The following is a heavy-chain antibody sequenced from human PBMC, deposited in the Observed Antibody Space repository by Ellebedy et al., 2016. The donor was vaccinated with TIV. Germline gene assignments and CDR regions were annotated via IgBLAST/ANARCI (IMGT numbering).Heavy chain of an antibody. Sequence: GGSLRLXXAASGFAFSIYSMNWVRQAPGKGLEWVAYISSSSSTIYYADSVKGRFTISRDNPKNSLYLQMNLRAEDTAIYYCARDMWPFNCGGDCPYGMDVWGQGTTVTVSS. V-gene: IGHV3-48*04. CDR2: ISSSSSTI. CDR1: GFAFSIYS. CDR3: ARDMWPFNCGGDCPYGMDV. D-gene: IGHD2-21*02. J-gene: IGHJ6*02.